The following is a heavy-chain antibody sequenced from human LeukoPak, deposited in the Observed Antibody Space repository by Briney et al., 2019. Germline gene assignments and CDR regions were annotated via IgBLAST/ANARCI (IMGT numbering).Heavy chain of an antibody. CDR1: GGSISSSSYY. V-gene: IGHV4-39*07. Sequence: SETLSLTCTVSGGSISSSSYYWGWIRQPPGKGLEWIGSIYYSGSTYYNPPLKSRVTISVDTSKNQFSLKLSSVTAEDTAVYYCARDEITGAFDIWGQGTMVTVSS. J-gene: IGHJ3*02. CDR2: IYYSGST. D-gene: IGHD1-14*01. CDR3: ARDEITGAFDI.